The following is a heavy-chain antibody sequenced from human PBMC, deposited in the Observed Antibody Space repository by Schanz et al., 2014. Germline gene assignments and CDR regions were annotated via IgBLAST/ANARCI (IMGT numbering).Heavy chain of an antibody. CDR1: EFSFSSFG. Sequence: EVQLVESGGGLVQPRGSLRLSCAASEFSFSSFGMNWVRQAPGKGLEWVSGIGGSGDSTHYADSVKGRFIISRDNSKNTLYLQMNSLRADDTAVYYCAKQHGVIQQVSDYWGQGTLVTVSS. CDR2: IGGSGDST. J-gene: IGHJ4*02. V-gene: IGHV3-23*04. CDR3: AKQHGVIQQVSDY. D-gene: IGHD3-22*01.